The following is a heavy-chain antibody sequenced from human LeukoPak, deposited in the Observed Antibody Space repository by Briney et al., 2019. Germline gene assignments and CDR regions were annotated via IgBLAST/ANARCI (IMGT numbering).Heavy chain of an antibody. CDR3: ARRNHYFYYMDV. CDR1: GGSISSYY. J-gene: IGHJ6*03. V-gene: IGHV4-4*09. Sequence: SETLSLTCTVSGGSISSYYWSWIRQSPVKGLEWIGYIFPSGSAYYNPSLEGRVTISLDTSENQFSMRLSFVTAADTAVYYCARRNHYFYYMDVWGKGTTVTVSS. CDR2: IFPSGSA.